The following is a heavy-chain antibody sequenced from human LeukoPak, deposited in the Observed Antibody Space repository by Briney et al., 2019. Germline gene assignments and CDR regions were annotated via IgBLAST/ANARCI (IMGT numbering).Heavy chain of an antibody. J-gene: IGHJ3*02. CDR3: ARGYHYDSSGYSALEAFDI. D-gene: IGHD3-22*01. V-gene: IGHV4-31*03. CDR1: GGSISSGGYY. CDR2: IYYSGST. Sequence: SETLSLTCTVSGGSISSGGYYWSWIRQHPGKGLEWIGYIYYSGSTYYNPSLKSRVTISVDTSKNQFSLKLSSVTAADTAVYYCARGYHYDSSGYSALEAFDIWGQGTMVTVSS.